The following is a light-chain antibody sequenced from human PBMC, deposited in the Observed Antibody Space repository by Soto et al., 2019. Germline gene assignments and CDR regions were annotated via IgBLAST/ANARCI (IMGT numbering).Light chain of an antibody. CDR1: SSDVGGYNY. CDR2: DVS. Sequence: QSALTQPASVSGSPGQSVTISCTGTSSDVGGYNYVSWYQQHPGKAPKLMIYDVSNRPSGVSNRFSGSTAGNTASLTISGLQAEDEDDYYSSSYTSSSTLLFGGGTKVTVL. J-gene: IGLJ2*01. CDR3: SSYTSSSTLL. V-gene: IGLV2-14*01.